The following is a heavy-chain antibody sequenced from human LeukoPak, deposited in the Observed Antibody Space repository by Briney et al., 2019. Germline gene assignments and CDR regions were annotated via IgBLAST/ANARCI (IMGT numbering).Heavy chain of an antibody. CDR3: AKDLTYYYDISGSYYGYYFDY. CDR1: GFIFSYYS. CDR2: INSNSNYM. V-gene: IGHV3-21*01. J-gene: IGHJ4*02. D-gene: IGHD3-22*01. Sequence: GGSLRLSCAASGFIFSYYSMNWVRQAPGKGLEWVSSINSNSNYMSYADSVKGRFTISRDNSKNTLYLQMNSLRPEDTAVYYCAKDLTYYYDISGSYYGYYFDYWGQGTLVTVSS.